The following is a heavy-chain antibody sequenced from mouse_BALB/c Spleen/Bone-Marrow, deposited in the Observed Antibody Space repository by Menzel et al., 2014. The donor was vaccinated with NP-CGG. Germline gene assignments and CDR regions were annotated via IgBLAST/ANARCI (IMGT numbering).Heavy chain of an antibody. V-gene: IGHV5-15*02. CDR1: GFTFSDYG. CDR2: ISNLAYSI. J-gene: IGHJ1*01. CDR3: ARAGYDGYPWYFDV. Sequence: ELQGVESGGGLVQPGGSRKLSCAASGFTFSDYGMAWVRQAPGKGPEWVAFISNLAYSIYYADTVTGRFTISRENAKNTLYLEISSLRSEDSAMYYCARAGYDGYPWYFDVWGAGTTVTVPS. D-gene: IGHD2-3*01.